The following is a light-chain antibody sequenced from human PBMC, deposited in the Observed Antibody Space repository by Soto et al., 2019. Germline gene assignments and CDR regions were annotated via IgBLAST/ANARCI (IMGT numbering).Light chain of an antibody. Sequence: EIVLTQSPGTLSLSPGERATLSCRASQSVSNNYLAWYQQIPGQAPKLLIYDASSRATGIPDRFSGSGSGTDFTLTISRPEPEDFAVYYCHQYGSSPWTFGQGTKVDIK. J-gene: IGKJ1*01. CDR3: HQYGSSPWT. V-gene: IGKV3-20*01. CDR2: DAS. CDR1: QSVSNNY.